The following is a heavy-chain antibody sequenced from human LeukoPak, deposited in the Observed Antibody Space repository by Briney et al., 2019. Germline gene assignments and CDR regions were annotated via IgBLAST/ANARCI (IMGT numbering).Heavy chain of an antibody. CDR1: GFTFRTSY. CDR3: ASGFSSSPYFDY. Sequence: PEGPLRLSCAASGFTFRTSYMNWVRQAPGKGLEWVSLITGSSSYIYYTDPVKGRFTISRDNAKNSLFLQMNSLRDEDTAVYYCASGFSSSPYFDYWGQGTLVTVSS. CDR2: ITGSSSYI. D-gene: IGHD6-6*01. J-gene: IGHJ4*02. V-gene: IGHV3-21*01.